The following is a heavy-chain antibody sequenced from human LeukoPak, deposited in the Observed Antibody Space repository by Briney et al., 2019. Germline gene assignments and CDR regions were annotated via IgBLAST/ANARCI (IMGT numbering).Heavy chain of an antibody. V-gene: IGHV1-18*01. CDR1: GYTFTSYG. CDR3: ARDKGVTTFRITIDY. J-gene: IGHJ4*02. D-gene: IGHD2/OR15-2a*01. CDR2: ISAYNGNT. Sequence: GASVKVSCKASGYTFTSYGISWVRQAPGQGLEWMGWISAYNGNTNYAQKLQGRVTMTTDTSTSTAYMELRSLRSDDTAVYYCARDKGVTTFRITIDYWGQGTLVTVSS.